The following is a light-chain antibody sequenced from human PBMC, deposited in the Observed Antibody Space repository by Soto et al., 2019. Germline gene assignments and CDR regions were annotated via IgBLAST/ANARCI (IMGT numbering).Light chain of an antibody. CDR1: QSISGW. J-gene: IGKJ4*01. CDR2: DAS. V-gene: IGKV1-5*01. Sequence: DIQRTQAPSTLSASLGDRVTITCRASQSISGWLAWYQQKPGKAPKLLIYDASSLESGVPSRFSGSGSGTDFTLTISRLEPEDFAVYFCQQYNSLPLTFGGGTKVDIK. CDR3: QQYNSLPLT.